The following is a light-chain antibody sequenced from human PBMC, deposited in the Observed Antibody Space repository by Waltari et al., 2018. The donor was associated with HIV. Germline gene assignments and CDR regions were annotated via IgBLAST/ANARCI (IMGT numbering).Light chain of an antibody. CDR2: DVS. Sequence: QSALTQPASVSGSPGQSITISCTGTSSDVGGYHSVSWYQQHPGKAPKLMIYDVSDRPSGVSSRFSGSKSGNTASLTISGLQAEDEADYFCSSYAGSSTLVFGGGTKVTVL. J-gene: IGLJ2*01. CDR3: SSYAGSSTLV. CDR1: SSDVGGYHS. V-gene: IGLV2-14*03.